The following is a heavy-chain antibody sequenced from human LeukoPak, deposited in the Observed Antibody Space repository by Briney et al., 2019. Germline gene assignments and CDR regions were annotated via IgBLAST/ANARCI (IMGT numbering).Heavy chain of an antibody. J-gene: IGHJ4*02. CDR2: ISYDGSNK. D-gene: IGHD2-2*01. CDR1: GFTFSSYG. V-gene: IGHV3-30*03. CDR3: AITRF. Sequence: GGSLRLSCAASGFTFSSYGMHWVRQAPGKGLEWVAVISYDGSNKYYADSVKGRFTISRDNSKNTLYLQMDGLRAEDTAVYYCAITRFWGQGTLVTVSS.